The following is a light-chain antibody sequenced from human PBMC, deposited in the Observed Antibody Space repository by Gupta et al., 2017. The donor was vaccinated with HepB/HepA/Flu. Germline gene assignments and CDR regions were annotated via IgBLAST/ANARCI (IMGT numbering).Light chain of an antibody. Sequence: DVEMTHPASVLWASVGDRVTINCRASQSIRNYLNWYQHKRGKAPKLLIYAASTLHTDVPSRFSGSGSATEFTLTISSLPPEDFAAYCCQQCITTPFTFGQGTRLEIK. CDR2: AAS. V-gene: IGKV1-39*01. J-gene: IGKJ5*01. CDR1: QSIRNY. CDR3: QQCITTPFT.